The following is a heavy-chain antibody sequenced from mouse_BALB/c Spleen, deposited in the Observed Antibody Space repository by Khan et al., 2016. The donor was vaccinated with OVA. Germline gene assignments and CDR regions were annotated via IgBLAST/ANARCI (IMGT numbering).Heavy chain of an antibody. Sequence: VKLLESGPGLVAPSQSLSITCTISGFSLTNYGVHWVRLPPGKGLEWLVVIWSDGSTTYNSALKSRLSISKDNSKSQVFLKMNSLQTDDTAMYYCARQPYYHYYVMDYWGQGTSVTVSS. V-gene: IGHV2-6-1*01. J-gene: IGHJ4*01. D-gene: IGHD2-10*01. CDR2: IWSDGST. CDR1: GFSLTNYG. CDR3: ARQPYYHYYVMDY.